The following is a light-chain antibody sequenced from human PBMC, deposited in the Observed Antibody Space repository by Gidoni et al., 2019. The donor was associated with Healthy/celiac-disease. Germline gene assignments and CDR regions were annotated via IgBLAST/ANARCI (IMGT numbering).Light chain of an antibody. CDR3: QQRSNWRVT. J-gene: IGKJ4*01. V-gene: IGKV3-11*01. CDR2: DTS. Sequence: EIVLTQSPATLSLSPGERATLSCRASPSVSSYLAWYQQKPGQAPRLLIYDTSNRATGIPARFSGGWSGTDFTLTISRLAPEDFAVYYCQQRSNWRVTFGGGTKVEIK. CDR1: PSVSSY.